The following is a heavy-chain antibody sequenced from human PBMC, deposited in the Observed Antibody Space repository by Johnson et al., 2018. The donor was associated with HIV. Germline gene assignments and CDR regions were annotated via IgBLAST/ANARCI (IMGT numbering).Heavy chain of an antibody. Sequence: VQLVESGGGLVQSGGSLRLSCVASGFTFRSYWMTWVRQAPGKGLEWVANIKQDGSDKSYADSVKGRFTIPRDNSNNTLYLQMHSLRTEDTAVYYCARVRGGTGHGAFDIWGQGTMVTVSS. CDR2: IKQDGSDK. V-gene: IGHV3-7*02. CDR3: ARVRGGTGHGAFDI. J-gene: IGHJ3*02. CDR1: GFTFRSYW.